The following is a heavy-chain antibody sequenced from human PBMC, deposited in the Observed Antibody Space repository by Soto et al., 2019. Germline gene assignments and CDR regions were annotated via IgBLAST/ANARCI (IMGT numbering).Heavy chain of an antibody. CDR3: ARDPNLYCPGTECYAY. CDR1: GFTFSRYS. Sequence: GGSLIVSCVASGFTFSRYSMNWVRQAPGKGLEWVASIGSYSNFIYYADSVKGRFTISRDNAGNSLFLQMTSLRAEDTAVYYCARDPNLYCPGTECYAYWGHGTVVIVSS. J-gene: IGHJ1*01. V-gene: IGHV3-21*01. D-gene: IGHD2-2*01. CDR2: IGSYSNFI.